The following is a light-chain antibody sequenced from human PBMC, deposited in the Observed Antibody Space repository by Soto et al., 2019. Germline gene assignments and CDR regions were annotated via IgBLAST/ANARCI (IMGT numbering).Light chain of an antibody. Sequence: QSVLTQPPSASGTPGQRVTISCSGSSSNIGSNTVNWYKQLPGTAPKLLIYSNNQRPSGFLDRFSGSKSGTSASLAIIGLQSEDEADYYCAAWDDSLNYVFGTGTKVTVL. CDR1: SSNIGSNT. V-gene: IGLV1-44*01. CDR3: AAWDDSLNYV. CDR2: SNN. J-gene: IGLJ1*01.